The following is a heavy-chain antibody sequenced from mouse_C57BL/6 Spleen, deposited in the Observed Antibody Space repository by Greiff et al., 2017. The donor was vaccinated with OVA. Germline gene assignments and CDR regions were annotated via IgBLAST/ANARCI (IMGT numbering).Heavy chain of an antibody. CDR1: GYTFTSYW. J-gene: IGHJ4*01. D-gene: IGHD2-4*01. CDR3: ARRYDYDEYYAMDY. V-gene: IGHV1-69*01. CDR2: IDPSDSYT. Sequence: VQLQQPGAELVMPGASVKLSCKASGYTFTSYWMHWVKQRPGQGLEWIGEIDPSDSYTNYNQKFKGKSTLTVDKSSSTAYMQLSSLTSEDSAVYYSARRYDYDEYYAMDYWGQGTSVTVSS.